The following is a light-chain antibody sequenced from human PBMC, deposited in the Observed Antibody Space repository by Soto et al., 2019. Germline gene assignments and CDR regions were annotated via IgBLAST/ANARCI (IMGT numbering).Light chain of an antibody. J-gene: IGLJ1*01. CDR1: SSDVGGYNY. Sequence: QAVLTQPRSVSGSPGQSVTISCTGTSSDVGGYNYVSWYQHHPGKAPKVMLYDVSKRPSGVPDRFSGSKSGNAASLTISGLQAEDEADYYCCSYAGSYTYVFGTGTKV. V-gene: IGLV2-11*01. CDR2: DVS. CDR3: CSYAGSYTYV.